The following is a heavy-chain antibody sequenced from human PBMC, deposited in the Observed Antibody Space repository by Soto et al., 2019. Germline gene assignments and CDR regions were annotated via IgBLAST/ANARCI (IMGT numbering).Heavy chain of an antibody. Sequence: SETLSLTCTFSGVSISSGDYYCSWIRQPPGKGLEWIGYIYYSGSTYYNPSLKSRVTISVDTSKNQFSLKLSSVTAADTAVYYCAGAGKGDWFEPWGQGTLVTVS. CDR3: AGAGKGDWFEP. CDR1: GVSISSGDYY. CDR2: IYYSGST. V-gene: IGHV4-30-4*01. J-gene: IGHJ5*02.